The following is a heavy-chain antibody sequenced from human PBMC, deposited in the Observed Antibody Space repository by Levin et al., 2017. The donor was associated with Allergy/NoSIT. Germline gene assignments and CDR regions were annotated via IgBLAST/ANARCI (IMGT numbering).Heavy chain of an antibody. J-gene: IGHJ6*02. CDR3: AKDRAVPAAISYGMDV. D-gene: IGHD2-2*01. V-gene: IGHV3-43D*04. CDR1: GFTFDDYA. Sequence: GESLKISCAASGFTFDDYAMHWVRPAPGKGLEWVSLISWDGGSTYYADSVKGRFTIYRDNSNNSLYLQMNSLRAEDTALYDRAKDRAVPAAISYGMDVWGQGTTVTVSS. CDR2: ISWDGGST.